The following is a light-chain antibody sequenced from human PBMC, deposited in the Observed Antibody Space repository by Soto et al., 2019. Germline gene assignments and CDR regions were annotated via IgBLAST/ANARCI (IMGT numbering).Light chain of an antibody. J-gene: IGKJ3*01. CDR1: QSVSSN. CDR2: GAS. CDR3: QQYSHWPPIT. V-gene: IGKV3-15*01. Sequence: EVVMTQSPATLSVSPGERATLSCRASQSVSSNLAWYQQKPGLAPRLLIYGASTRATGVPARFSGSGSGIEVTLTISSLQSEDFGVYSWQQYSHWPPITLGPGTKVDIK.